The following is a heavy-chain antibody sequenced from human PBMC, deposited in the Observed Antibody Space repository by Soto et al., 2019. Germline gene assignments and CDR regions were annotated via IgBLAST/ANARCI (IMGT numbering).Heavy chain of an antibody. Sequence: EVQLVESGGGLVKPGGSLRLSCAASGFTFSSYSMNWVRQAPGKGLEWVSSITSSSTYIYYVDSVKGRFTISRDNAKNSLYLQMNRLRAEDTAVYYCARDLGDFGDFVDDYWGQGTLGTVSS. D-gene: IGHD4-17*01. CDR2: ITSSSTYI. V-gene: IGHV3-21*01. J-gene: IGHJ4*02. CDR3: ARDLGDFGDFVDDY. CDR1: GFTFSSYS.